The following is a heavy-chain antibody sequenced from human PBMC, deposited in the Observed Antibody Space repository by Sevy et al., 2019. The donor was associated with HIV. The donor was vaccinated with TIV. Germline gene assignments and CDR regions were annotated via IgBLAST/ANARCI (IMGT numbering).Heavy chain of an antibody. J-gene: IGHJ4*02. D-gene: IGHD2-2*01. CDR2: IYNNIGST. V-gene: IGHV4-59*08. CDR1: DDSINSYY. CDR3: ARGAVVIGTAATPVLDF. Sequence: SETLSLTCSVSDDSINSYYWSWIRQPPGKGLEWIGYIYNNIGSTSYNPSLTSRVTISVETSRNHFSLKLTSVTAADTAIYYCARGAVVIGTAATPVLDFWGLGSLVTVSS.